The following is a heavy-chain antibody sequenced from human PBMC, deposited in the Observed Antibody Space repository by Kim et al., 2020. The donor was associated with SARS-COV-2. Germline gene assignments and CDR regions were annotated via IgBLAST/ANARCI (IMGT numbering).Heavy chain of an antibody. J-gene: IGHJ6*02. CDR3: ARLVGVTTPYYGMDV. Sequence: GGSLRLSCTTSGFSFSTYAMTWVRQAPGKGPEWVSALSGGGDITYYTDSVAGRFTISRDNSKNTLSLQMDSLRVDDTAVYYCARLVGVTTPYYGMDVWG. CDR1: GFSFSTYA. D-gene: IGHD2-21*02. CDR2: LSGGGDIT. V-gene: IGHV3-23*01.